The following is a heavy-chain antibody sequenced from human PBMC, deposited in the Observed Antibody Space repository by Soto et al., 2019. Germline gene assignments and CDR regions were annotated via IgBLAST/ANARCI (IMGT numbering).Heavy chain of an antibody. Sequence: QVQLVESGGGVVQPGRSLRLSCAASGFTFSDYVIHWVRQAPGKGLEWVAAIAKDGGSKHYADSVKGRFTISRDNSKNTMYREVNSLRAEDTAVYYCAREDESSGHAGTSHHWGKGTLVTVSS. J-gene: IGHJ1*01. CDR1: GFTFSDYV. CDR3: AREDESSGHAGTSHH. V-gene: IGHV3-30-3*01. D-gene: IGHD3-22*01. CDR2: IAKDGGSK.